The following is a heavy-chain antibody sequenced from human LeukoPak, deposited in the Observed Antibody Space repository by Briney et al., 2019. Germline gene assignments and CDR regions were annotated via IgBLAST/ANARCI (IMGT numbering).Heavy chain of an antibody. D-gene: IGHD2-15*01. CDR1: GFTFSSYA. J-gene: IGHJ6*02. CDR3: AKGKDIVVAVAATRSYYYGMDV. Sequence: PGGSLRLSCTATGFTFSSYAMSWVRQAPGKGLEWVSAISGSGGSTYYADSVKGRFTISRDNSKNTLYLQMNSLRAEDTAVYYCAKGKDIVVAVAATRSYYYGMDVWGQGTTVTVSS. CDR2: ISGSGGST. V-gene: IGHV3-23*01.